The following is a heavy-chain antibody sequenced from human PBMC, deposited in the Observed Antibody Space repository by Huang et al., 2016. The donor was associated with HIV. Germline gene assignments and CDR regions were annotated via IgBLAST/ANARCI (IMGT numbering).Heavy chain of an antibody. V-gene: IGHV4-39*01. J-gene: IGHJ4*02. CDR3: ARLPGSITMIRGVITDPY. CDR1: GGSIRSDNYY. D-gene: IGHD3-10*01. CDR2: IYYSWGT. Sequence: QLQLQESGPGLVKPSETLSLTCTVSGGSIRSDNYYWGWIRQPPGKGLEWIGSIYYSWGTYYNPALKSRVTITVDTSKNQFSLKMRSVTAADTAVYYCARLPGSITMIRGVITDPYWGQGTLVTVSS.